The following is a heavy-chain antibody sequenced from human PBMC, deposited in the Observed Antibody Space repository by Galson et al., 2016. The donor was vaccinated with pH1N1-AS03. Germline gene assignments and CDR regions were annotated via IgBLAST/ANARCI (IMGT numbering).Heavy chain of an antibody. D-gene: IGHD1-26*01. J-gene: IGHJ4*02. CDR1: GFTFSSSW. CDR2: VKSDGSHT. CDR3: ARDYIVGATRGAGTFDV. V-gene: IGHV3-74*01. Sequence: SLRLSCAASGFTFSSSWMHWVRQAPGKGLVSLSLVKSDGSHTYYADSVKGRFTISRDNAKNTLYLQMNSLRPEDTAMYYCARDYIVGATRGAGTFDVWGQGTLVTVSS.